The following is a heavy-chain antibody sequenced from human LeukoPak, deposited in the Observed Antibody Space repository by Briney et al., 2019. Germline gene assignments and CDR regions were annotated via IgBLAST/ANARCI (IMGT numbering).Heavy chain of an antibody. CDR2: MNWNGGST. CDR1: GFTFDDYG. J-gene: IGHJ4*02. V-gene: IGHV3-20*04. Sequence: PGGSLSLSRAASGFTFDDYGMSWVRHAPAKGQEWVSGMNWNGGSTGYADYVKGRFTISRDKAKNSLYLQMNSLRAEDTALYYCARDPPIAAAGTEDYWGQGTLVTVSS. CDR3: ARDPPIAAAGTEDY. D-gene: IGHD6-13*01.